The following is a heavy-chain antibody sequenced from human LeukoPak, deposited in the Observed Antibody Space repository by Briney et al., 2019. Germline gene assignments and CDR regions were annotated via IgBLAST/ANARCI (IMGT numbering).Heavy chain of an antibody. CDR3: ARDYYGSGSYAPRVGHDY. V-gene: IGHV1-18*01. CDR1: GYTFTSYG. D-gene: IGHD3-10*01. CDR2: ISAYNGNT. J-gene: IGHJ4*02. Sequence: GASVRVSCKASGYTFTSYGISWVRQAPGQGLEWMGWISAYNGNTNYAQKLQGRVTMTTDTSTSTAYMELRSLRSDDTAVYYCARDYYGSGSYAPRVGHDYWGQGTLVTVSS.